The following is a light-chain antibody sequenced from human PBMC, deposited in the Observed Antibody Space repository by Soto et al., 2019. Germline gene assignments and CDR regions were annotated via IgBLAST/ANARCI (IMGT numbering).Light chain of an antibody. Sequence: EIVVTQSPRTLCLSPGERATLSCRASQSVSSTLAWYQQKPGQAPRLLIYGASTRATGIPARFSGSGSGTEFTLTISSLQSEDFAVYYCQQYNNWPPWTFGQGTKVDIK. CDR2: GAS. V-gene: IGKV3-15*01. J-gene: IGKJ1*01. CDR3: QQYNNWPPWT. CDR1: QSVSST.